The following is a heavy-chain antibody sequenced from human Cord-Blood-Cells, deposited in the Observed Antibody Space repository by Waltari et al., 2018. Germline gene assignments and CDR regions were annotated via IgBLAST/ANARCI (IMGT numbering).Heavy chain of an antibody. J-gene: IGHJ4*02. CDR2: IYYSGSP. Sequence: QLQLQESGPGLVKPSETLSLTCTVSGGSISSSSYYWGWIRQPPGKGLEWIGSIYYSGSPHYNPSRKSRVTISVDTSKNQFSLKLSSVTAADTAVYYCARRGQEYSSSSREVSFPFDYWGQGTLVTVSS. D-gene: IGHD6-6*01. CDR1: GGSISSSSYY. V-gene: IGHV4-39*01. CDR3: ARRGQEYSSSSREVSFPFDY.